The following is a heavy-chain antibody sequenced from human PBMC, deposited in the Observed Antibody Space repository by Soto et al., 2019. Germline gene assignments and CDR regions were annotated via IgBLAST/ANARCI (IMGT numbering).Heavy chain of an antibody. D-gene: IGHD5-12*01. CDR1: GGSISSGYYY. CDR2: IYYSGST. V-gene: IGHV4-30-4*01. CDR3: ASLVATITRGWFDP. Sequence: PSETLSLTCPVSGGSISSGYYYWSWIRQPPGKGLEWIGYIYYSGSTYYNPSLKSRVTISVDTSKNQFSLKLSSVTAADTVVYYCASLVATITRGWFDPWGQGTLVTVSS. J-gene: IGHJ5*02.